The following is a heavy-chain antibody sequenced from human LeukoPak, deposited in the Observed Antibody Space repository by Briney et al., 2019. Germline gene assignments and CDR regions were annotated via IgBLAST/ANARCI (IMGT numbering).Heavy chain of an antibody. V-gene: IGHV4-30-4*01. Sequence: SETLSLTCTVSGGSISSGDYYWSWIRQPPGKGLEWIGYIYYSGSTYYNPSLKSRVTISVDTSKNQFSLKLSSVTAADTAVYYCARENRIAAAGPDAFDIWGQGTMVTVSS. CDR1: GGSISSGDYY. CDR3: ARENRIAAAGPDAFDI. D-gene: IGHD6-13*01. J-gene: IGHJ3*02. CDR2: IYYSGST.